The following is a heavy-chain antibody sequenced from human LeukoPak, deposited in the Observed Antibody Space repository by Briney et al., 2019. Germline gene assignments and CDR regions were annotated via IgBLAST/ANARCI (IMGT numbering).Heavy chain of an antibody. V-gene: IGHV3-23*01. CDR3: AKRNYYGSGSYYKVDFDY. J-gene: IGHJ4*02. CDR1: GFTFSSYA. D-gene: IGHD3-10*01. Sequence: GGSLRLSCAASGFTFSSYAMSWVRRAPGKGLEWVSAISGSGGSTYYADSVKGRFTISRDNSKNTLYLQMNSLRAEDTAVYYCAKRNYYGSGSYYKVDFDYWGQGTLVTVSS. CDR2: ISGSGGST.